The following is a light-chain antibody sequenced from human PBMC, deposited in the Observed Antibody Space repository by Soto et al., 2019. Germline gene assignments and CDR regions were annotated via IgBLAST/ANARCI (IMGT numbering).Light chain of an antibody. V-gene: IGKV3-11*01. Sequence: ENVLTQSPATLSLSPGDRATLSCRASQSVRSYLAWYQQKPGQAPRLLISDASNRATGVPARFIGSGSGTDLTHTISGLEPEDFAVYYCPQRRSRWTFGRGTKVKI. CDR1: QSVRSY. CDR2: DAS. J-gene: IGKJ1*01. CDR3: PQRRSRWT.